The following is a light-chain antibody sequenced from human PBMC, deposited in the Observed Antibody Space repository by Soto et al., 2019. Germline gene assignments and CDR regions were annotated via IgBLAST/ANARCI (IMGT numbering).Light chain of an antibody. CDR2: GAS. CDR3: QQYNNWPPYT. V-gene: IGKV3-15*01. J-gene: IGKJ2*01. CDR1: QSVSSN. Sequence: MTQSPSSLSGSPGERATLSCRASQSVSSNLAWYQQKPGQAPRLLIYGASTRATGIPARFSGSGSGTEFTLTISSLQSEDFAVYYCQQYNNWPPYTFGQGTKLEIK.